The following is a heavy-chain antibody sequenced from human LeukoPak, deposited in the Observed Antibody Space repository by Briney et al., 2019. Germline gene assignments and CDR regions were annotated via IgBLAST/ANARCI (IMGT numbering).Heavy chain of an antibody. J-gene: IGHJ4*02. CDR1: GGSISGHY. CDR3: ARQWLVSPLFDY. D-gene: IGHD6-19*01. V-gene: IGHV4-34*01. CDR2: INHSGST. Sequence: FKPSETLSLTCTVSGGSISGHYWSWIRQPPGKGLEWIGEINHSGSTNYNPSLRSRVTVSVHTSKNQLSLKLSSVTAADTAVYYCARQWLVSPLFDYWGQGTLVTVSS.